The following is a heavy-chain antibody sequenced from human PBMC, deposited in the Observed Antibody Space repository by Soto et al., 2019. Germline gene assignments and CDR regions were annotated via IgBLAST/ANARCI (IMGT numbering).Heavy chain of an antibody. D-gene: IGHD3-22*01. J-gene: IGHJ5*02. CDR3: AKGESSVSASYFDP. CDR1: GFTLSSYS. V-gene: IGHV3-23*01. Sequence: PGGSLRLSCAASGFTLSSYSMFWVRQAPGRGLEWVSGITSSGGTYYADAVKGRFTISRDNSENTLYLQMNSLRAEDTAVYYCAKGESSVSASYFDPWGQGTLVTVSS. CDR2: ITSSGGT.